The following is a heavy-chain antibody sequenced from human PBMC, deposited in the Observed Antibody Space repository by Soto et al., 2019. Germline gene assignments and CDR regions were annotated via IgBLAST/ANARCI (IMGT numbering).Heavy chain of an antibody. D-gene: IGHD1-26*01. CDR1: GFTFSNAW. J-gene: IGHJ3*02. V-gene: IGHV3-15*07. Sequence: PGGSLRLSCAASGFTFSNAWMNWVRQAPGKGLEWVGRIKSKTDGGTTDYAAPVKGRFTISRDDSKNTLYLQMNSLKTEDTAVYYCTTDSPPRVLQWEHIIGVDAFDIWGQGTMVTVSS. CDR2: IKSKTDGGTT. CDR3: TTDSPPRVLQWEHIIGVDAFDI.